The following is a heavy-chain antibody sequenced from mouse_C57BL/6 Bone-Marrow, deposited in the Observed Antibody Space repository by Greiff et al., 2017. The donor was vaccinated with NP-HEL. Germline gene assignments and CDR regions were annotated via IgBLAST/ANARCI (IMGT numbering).Heavy chain of an antibody. Sequence: VQLQQSGPELVKPGASVKTSCKASGYSFTGYYMNWVKQSPEKSLEWIGEINPSTGGTTSNQKFKAKATLTVDKSSSTAYMQRKSLTSEDSAVYYCARGGLLRSLPDYWGQGTTLTVSS. D-gene: IGHD1-1*01. V-gene: IGHV1-42*01. CDR2: INPSTGGT. CDR3: ARGGLLRSLPDY. CDR1: GYSFTGYY. J-gene: IGHJ2*01.